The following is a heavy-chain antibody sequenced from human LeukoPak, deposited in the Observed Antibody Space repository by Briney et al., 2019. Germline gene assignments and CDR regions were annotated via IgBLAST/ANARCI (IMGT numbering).Heavy chain of an antibody. CDR2: IYYSGSA. D-gene: IGHD6-19*01. CDR1: GASISGFY. V-gene: IGHV4-59*01. Sequence: SETLSLTCSVPGASISGFYWGWIRQPPGKGLEWIGFIYYSGSANYNPSLKSRVTMSVDMSKNQFSLKLSSVTAADTAFYYCARDRDSSGWFDYWGQGALVTVSS. J-gene: IGHJ4*02. CDR3: ARDRDSSGWFDY.